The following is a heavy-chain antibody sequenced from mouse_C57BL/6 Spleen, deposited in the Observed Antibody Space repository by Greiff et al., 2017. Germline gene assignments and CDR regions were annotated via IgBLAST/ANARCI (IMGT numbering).Heavy chain of an antibody. CDR1: GFTFTDYY. Sequence: EVMLVESGGGLVQPGGSLSLSCAASGFTFTDYYMSWVRQPPGKALEWLGFIRNKANGYTTEYSASVKGRFTISRDNSQSILYLQMNALRAEDSATYYCARYPHYYGSSYDFDYWGQGTTLTVSS. CDR2: IRNKANGYTT. D-gene: IGHD1-1*01. V-gene: IGHV7-3*01. CDR3: ARYPHYYGSSYDFDY. J-gene: IGHJ2*01.